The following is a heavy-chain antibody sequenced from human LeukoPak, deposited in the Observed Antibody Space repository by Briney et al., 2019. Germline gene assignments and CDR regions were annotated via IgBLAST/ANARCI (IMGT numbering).Heavy chain of an antibody. CDR3: AKVVYCSSTSCYEGFDY. J-gene: IGHJ4*02. CDR1: GFTFSSYA. D-gene: IGHD2-2*01. Sequence: GGSLRLSCAASGFTFSSYAMSWVRQAPGKGLEWVSAISGSGGSTYCADSVKGRFTISRDNSKNTLYLQMNSLRAEDTAVYYCAKVVYCSSTSCYEGFDYWGQGTLVTVSS. CDR2: ISGSGGST. V-gene: IGHV3-23*01.